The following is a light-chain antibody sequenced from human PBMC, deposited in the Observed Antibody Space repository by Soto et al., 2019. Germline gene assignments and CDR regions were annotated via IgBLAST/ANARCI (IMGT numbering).Light chain of an antibody. Sequence: DIQMTQSPSSVSASVGDRVTITCRASQALNNWVAWYQQKPGKAPQLLIYAAASLQTGVPSRFSGSGSGTEFTLTISSLQPDDFATYFCQQANSFPYTFGQGTKLEIK. J-gene: IGKJ2*01. CDR2: AAA. V-gene: IGKV1-12*01. CDR1: QALNNW. CDR3: QQANSFPYT.